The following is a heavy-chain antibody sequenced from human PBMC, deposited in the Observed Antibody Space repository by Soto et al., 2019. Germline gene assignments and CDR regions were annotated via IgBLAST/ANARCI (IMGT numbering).Heavy chain of an antibody. CDR2: IYYSGST. D-gene: IGHD3-10*01. CDR3: ATGSPWFGESPGGLDAFDI. CDR1: GGSISSYY. J-gene: IGHJ3*02. Sequence: QVQLQESGPGLVKPSETLSLTCTVSGGSISSYYWSWIRQPPGKGLEWIGYIYYSGSTNYNPSLKSRVTISVDTSKNQFSLKLSSVTAADTAVYYCATGSPWFGESPGGLDAFDIWGQGTMVTVSS. V-gene: IGHV4-59*01.